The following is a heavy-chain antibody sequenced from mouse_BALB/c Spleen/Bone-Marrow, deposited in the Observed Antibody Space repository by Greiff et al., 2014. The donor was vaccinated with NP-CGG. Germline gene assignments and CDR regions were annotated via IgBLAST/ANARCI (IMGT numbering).Heavy chain of an antibody. J-gene: IGHJ4*01. Sequence: DVKLVESGGGLVKPGGSLKLSCAASGFAFSSYDLLWVRKIPERRLEWVACISSGGGSTYYPDTVKGRFTISRDNAKNTLYLQMSSLKSEDTAMYYCARTTPYAMDYWGQGTSVTVSS. CDR2: ISSGGGST. D-gene: IGHD5-5*01. CDR1: GFAFSSYD. CDR3: ARTTPYAMDY. V-gene: IGHV5-12-1*01.